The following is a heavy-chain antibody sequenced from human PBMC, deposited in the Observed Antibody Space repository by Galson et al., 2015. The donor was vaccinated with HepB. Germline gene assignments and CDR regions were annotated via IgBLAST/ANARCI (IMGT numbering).Heavy chain of an antibody. CDR3: ARDRGGSSWYQIDY. CDR2: ISYDGSNK. CDR1: GFTFSSYA. Sequence: SLRLSCAASGFTFSSYAMHWVRQAPGKGLEWVAVISYDGSNKYYADSVKGRFTISRDNSKNTLYLQMNSLRAEDTAVYYCARDRGGSSWYQIDYWGQGTLVTVSS. D-gene: IGHD6-13*01. J-gene: IGHJ4*02. V-gene: IGHV3-30-3*01.